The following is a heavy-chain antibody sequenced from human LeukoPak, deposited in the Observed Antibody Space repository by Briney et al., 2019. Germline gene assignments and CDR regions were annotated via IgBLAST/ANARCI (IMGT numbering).Heavy chain of an antibody. CDR2: IYSGGST. Sequence: GGSLRLSCAASGFTVSSNYMSWVRQAPGKGLEWVSVIYSGGSTYYADSVKGRFAISRDNSKNTLYLQMNSLRAEDTAVYYCARNNDFWSGYYTFDPWGQGTLVTVSS. CDR3: ARNNDFWSGYYTFDP. D-gene: IGHD3-3*01. V-gene: IGHV3-53*01. CDR1: GFTVSSNY. J-gene: IGHJ5*02.